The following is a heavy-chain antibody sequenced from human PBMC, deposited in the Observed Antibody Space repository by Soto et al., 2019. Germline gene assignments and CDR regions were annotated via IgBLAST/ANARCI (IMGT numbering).Heavy chain of an antibody. CDR1: GFTFSIYW. CDR2: IKQDGSQR. V-gene: IGHV3-7*01. D-gene: IGHD6-6*01. J-gene: IGHJ6*03. CDR3: ARVIEPRPLYQYYMDV. Sequence: GGSLRLSCAASGFTFSIYWMSWVRQAPGKGLEWVANIKQDGSQRYYVDSVKGRFTISRDNAENSLYLQMNSLRAEDSAVYYCARVIEPRPLYQYYMDVWGKGITVTVSS.